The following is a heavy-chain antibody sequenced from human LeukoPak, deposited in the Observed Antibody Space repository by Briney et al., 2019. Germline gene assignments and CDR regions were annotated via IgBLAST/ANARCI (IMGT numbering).Heavy chain of an antibody. V-gene: IGHV4-34*01. D-gene: IGHD3-16*01. Sequence: GSLRLSCAASGFIFSDYYMSWIRQPPGKGLEWIGEINHSGSTNYNPSLKSRVTISVDTSKNQFSLKLSSVTAADTAVYYCARDQSITFGGAGDAFDIWGQGTMVTVSS. CDR1: GFIFSDYY. CDR2: INHSGST. CDR3: ARDQSITFGGAGDAFDI. J-gene: IGHJ3*02.